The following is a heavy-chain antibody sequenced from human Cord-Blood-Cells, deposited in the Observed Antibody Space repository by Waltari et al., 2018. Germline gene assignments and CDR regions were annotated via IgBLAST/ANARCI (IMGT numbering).Heavy chain of an antibody. CDR3: ARVGLTEDPGDDAFDI. V-gene: IGHV3-48*03. J-gene: IGHJ3*02. Sequence: EVQLVESGGGLVQPGGSLRLSCAASGFTFSSYEMNWVRQAPGKGLEWVSYISSSGSTIYYADSVKGRFTISRDNAKNSLYLQMNSLRAEDTAVYYCARVGLTEDPGDDAFDIWGQGTMVTVSS. CDR2: ISSSGSTI. CDR1: GFTFSSYE. D-gene: IGHD7-27*01.